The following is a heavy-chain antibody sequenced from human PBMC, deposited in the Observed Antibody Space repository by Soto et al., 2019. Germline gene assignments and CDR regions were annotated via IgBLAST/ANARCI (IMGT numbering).Heavy chain of an antibody. D-gene: IGHD2-15*01. CDR1: GLTINIYS. V-gene: IGHV3-21*01. J-gene: IGHJ4*02. Sequence: GSLRLSCAASGLTINIYSMNWVRQAPGKGLEWVSSISSSSAYIYYSDSVKGRFTISRDNAKRSLYLEMNSLRAEDTAVYYCDSGGDYFDYWGQGTLVTVSS. CDR3: DSGGDYFDY. CDR2: ISSSSAYI.